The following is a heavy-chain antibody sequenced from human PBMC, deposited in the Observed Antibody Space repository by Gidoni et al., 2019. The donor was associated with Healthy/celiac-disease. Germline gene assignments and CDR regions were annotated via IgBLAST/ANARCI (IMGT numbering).Heavy chain of an antibody. CDR1: GFTVSSNY. Sequence: EVQPVESGGGLIQPGGSMRLPCAASGFTVSSNYMSWVRQAPGKVLDWVSVIYSGGSTYYADSVKGRFTNSRDNSKNTLYLQMNSLRAEDTAVYYCAREPNNKNAFDIWGQGTMVTVSS. V-gene: IGHV3-53*01. CDR3: AREPNNKNAFDI. J-gene: IGHJ3*02. CDR2: IYSGGST.